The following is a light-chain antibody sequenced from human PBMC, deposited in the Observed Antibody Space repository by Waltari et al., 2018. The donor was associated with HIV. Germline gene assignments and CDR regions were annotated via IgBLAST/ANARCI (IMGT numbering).Light chain of an antibody. Sequence: EIVLTQSPATLSLSPGERATLSCRASQSVVRYLAWYQQKPGQAPRLLIYDASNRATGIPDMFSGSGSGTDFTLTISTLEPEDFAVYYCHHRGNWPLYTFGQGTNLEIK. V-gene: IGKV3-11*01. CDR1: QSVVRY. CDR3: HHRGNWPLYT. CDR2: DAS. J-gene: IGKJ2*01.